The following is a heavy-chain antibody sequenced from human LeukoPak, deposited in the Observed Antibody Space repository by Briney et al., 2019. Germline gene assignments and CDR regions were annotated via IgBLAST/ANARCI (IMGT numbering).Heavy chain of an antibody. CDR1: GYTLTELS. V-gene: IGHV1-24*01. CDR2: FDPEDGET. J-gene: IGHJ4*02. CDR3: ATHYDILTGYRY. Sequence: ASVKVSCKVSGYTLTELSMHWVRQAPGKGLEWMGGFDPEDGETIYAQKFQGGVTMTEDTSTDTAYMELSSLRSEDTAVYYCATHYDILTGYRYWGQGTLVTVSS. D-gene: IGHD3-9*01.